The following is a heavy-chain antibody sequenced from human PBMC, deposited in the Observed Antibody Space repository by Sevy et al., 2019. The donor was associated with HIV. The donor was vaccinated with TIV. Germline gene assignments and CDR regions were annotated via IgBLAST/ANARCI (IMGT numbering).Heavy chain of an antibody. Sequence: ASVKVSCKASGYTFTSSGISWLRQAPGQGLEWMGWISGYNGNTNYAQKLQGRATMTTDTSTSTAYMELRSLRSDDTAVYYCARRRPLDLSWDLVYWGQGTLVTDSS. CDR2: ISGYNGNT. CDR1: GYTFTSSG. D-gene: IGHD1-26*01. J-gene: IGHJ4*02. V-gene: IGHV1-18*01. CDR3: ARRRPLDLSWDLVY.